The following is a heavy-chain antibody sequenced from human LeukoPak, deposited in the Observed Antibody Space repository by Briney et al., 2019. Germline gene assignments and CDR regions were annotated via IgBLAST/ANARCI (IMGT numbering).Heavy chain of an antibody. V-gene: IGHV3-7*03. CDR3: ARDGDYYGSGSRFDY. CDR2: IKQDGSEN. CDR1: GFTFSSYW. D-gene: IGHD3-10*01. Sequence: PGGSLRLSCAASGFTFSSYWMSWVRQAPGKGLEWVANIKQDGSENYYVDSVKGRFTISRDNAKNSLYLQMNSLRAEDTAVYYCARDGDYYGSGSRFDYWGQGTLVTVSS. J-gene: IGHJ4*02.